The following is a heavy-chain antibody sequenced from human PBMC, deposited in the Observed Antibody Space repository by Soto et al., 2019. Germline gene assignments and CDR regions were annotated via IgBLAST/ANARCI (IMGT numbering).Heavy chain of an antibody. CDR1: GGSMNSGGYC. CDR3: SRGILV. CDR2: ISYGGTT. Sequence: QVQLQESGPGLVKPSQTLSLTCTVSGGSMNSGGYCWNWIRQHPGEGLGWIGCISYGGTTSYNPSLKSRVTISVDTSKNQFSLKLSSVTAADTAVYYCSRGILVWGQGTLITVSS. D-gene: IGHD2-15*01. J-gene: IGHJ4*02. V-gene: IGHV4-31*03.